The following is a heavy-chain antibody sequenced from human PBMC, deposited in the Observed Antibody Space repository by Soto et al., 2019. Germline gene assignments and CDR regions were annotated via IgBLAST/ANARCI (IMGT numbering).Heavy chain of an antibody. Sequence: PSETLSLTCTVSGGSISSYYWSWIRQPPGKGLEWIGYIYYSGSTNYNPSLKSRVTISVDTSKNQFSLKLSSVTAADTAVYYCARRGEGDIVVVPAAGTHNWFDPWGQGTLVTVSS. V-gene: IGHV4-59*08. D-gene: IGHD2-2*01. CDR2: IYYSGST. CDR3: ARRGEGDIVVVPAAGTHNWFDP. J-gene: IGHJ5*02. CDR1: GGSISSYY.